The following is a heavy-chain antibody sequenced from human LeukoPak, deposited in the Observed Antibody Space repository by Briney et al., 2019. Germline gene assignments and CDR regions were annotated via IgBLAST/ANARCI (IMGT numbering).Heavy chain of an antibody. Sequence: GGSLRLPCAASGFTFSSYAMSWVRQAPGKGLEWVSAISGSGGSTYYADSVKGRFTISRDNSKNTLYLQMNSLRAEDTAVYYCAKHPLSYYDSSGYKPIDYWGQGTLVTVSS. CDR1: GFTFSSYA. V-gene: IGHV3-23*01. D-gene: IGHD3-22*01. CDR3: AKHPLSYYDSSGYKPIDY. J-gene: IGHJ4*02. CDR2: ISGSGGST.